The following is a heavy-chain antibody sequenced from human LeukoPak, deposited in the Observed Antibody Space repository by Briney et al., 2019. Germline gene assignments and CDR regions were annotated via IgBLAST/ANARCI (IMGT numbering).Heavy chain of an antibody. CDR2: IIPIFGTA. D-gene: IGHD6-6*01. V-gene: IGHV1-69*06. CDR3: ARILEYSSSSEDY. Sequence: RAPVKVSCKASGGTFSSYAISWVRQAPGQGLEWMGGIIPIFGTANYAQKFQGRVTITADKSTSTAYMELSSLRSEDTAVYYCARILEYSSSSEDYWGQGTLVTVSS. J-gene: IGHJ4*02. CDR1: GGTFSSYA.